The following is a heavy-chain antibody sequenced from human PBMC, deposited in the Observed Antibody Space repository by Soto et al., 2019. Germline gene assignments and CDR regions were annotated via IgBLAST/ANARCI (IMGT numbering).Heavy chain of an antibody. CDR3: ARKVLERQPYYYGMDV. J-gene: IGHJ6*02. CDR2: IIPIFGTA. CDR1: GGTFSSYA. Sequence: SVKVSCKASGGTFSSYAISWVRQAPGQGLEWMGGIIPIFGTANYAQKFQGTVTITADESTSTAYMELSSLRSEDTAVYYCARKVLERQPYYYGMDVWGQGTTVTVSS. D-gene: IGHD3-3*01. V-gene: IGHV1-69*13.